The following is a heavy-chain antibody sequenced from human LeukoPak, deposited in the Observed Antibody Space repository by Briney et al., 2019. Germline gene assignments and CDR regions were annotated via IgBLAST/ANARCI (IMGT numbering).Heavy chain of an antibody. D-gene: IGHD3-22*01. CDR2: IIPIFGTA. CDR1: GGTFSSYA. CDR3: ARDSSGYSSHYYMDV. Sequence: GASVKVSFKASGGTFSSYAISWVRQAPGQRLEWMGEIIPIFGTANYAQKFQGRVTITTDESTSTAYMELSSLRSEDTAVYYCARDSSGYSSHYYMDVWGKGTTVTVSS. J-gene: IGHJ6*03. V-gene: IGHV1-69*05.